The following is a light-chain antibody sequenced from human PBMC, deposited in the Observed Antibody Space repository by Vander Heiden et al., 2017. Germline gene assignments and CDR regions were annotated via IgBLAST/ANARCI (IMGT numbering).Light chain of an antibody. CDR1: KLGDKY. CDR3: QAWDRSTVV. CDR2: QDT. J-gene: IGLJ2*01. Sequence: SSELTQPPSVSVSPGQTASITCSGDKLGDKYACWYQQKPGQSPVLVIYQDTKRTSGIPERFSGSNSGNTATLTISGTQAMDEADYYCQAWDRSTVVFGGGTKLTVL. V-gene: IGLV3-1*01.